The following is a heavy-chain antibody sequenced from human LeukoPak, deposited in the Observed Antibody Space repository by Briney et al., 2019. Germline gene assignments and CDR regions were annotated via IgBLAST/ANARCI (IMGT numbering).Heavy chain of an antibody. Sequence: SETLSLTCAVYGGSFSGYYWSWIRQPLGKGLEWIGEINHSGSTNYNPSLKSRVTISVDTSKNQFSLKLSSVTAADTAVYYCAREGRRDGQSFDYWGQGTLVTVSS. CDR3: AREGRRDGQSFDY. CDR1: GGSFSGYY. CDR2: INHSGST. J-gene: IGHJ4*02. V-gene: IGHV4-34*01. D-gene: IGHD5-24*01.